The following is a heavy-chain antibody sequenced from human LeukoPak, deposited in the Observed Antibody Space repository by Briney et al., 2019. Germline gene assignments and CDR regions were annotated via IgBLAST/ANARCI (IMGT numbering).Heavy chain of an antibody. D-gene: IGHD2-21*02. CDR2: ISSSSSTI. J-gene: IGHJ6*03. Sequence: GGSLRLSCAASVFTFSSYSMNWVRQAPGKGLEWVSYISSSSSTIYYADSVKGRFTISTDNAKNSLYLQMNSLRAEDTAVYYCARDPYLTNIVVVTAVMDVWGKGTTVTVSS. V-gene: IGHV3-48*01. CDR3: ARDPYLTNIVVVTAVMDV. CDR1: VFTFSSYS.